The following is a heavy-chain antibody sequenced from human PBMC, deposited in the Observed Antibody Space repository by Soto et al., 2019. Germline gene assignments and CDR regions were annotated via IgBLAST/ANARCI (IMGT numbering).Heavy chain of an antibody. Sequence: GGSLRLSCAASGFTVGTNYMNWVRQAPGKGLEWVSVIYSGGSTYYADSVKGRFTISRDNSKNTLHLQMNSLRAEDTAVYYCARDTDFDSWGQGTLVTVSS. J-gene: IGHJ4*02. CDR1: GFTVGTNY. CDR2: IYSGGST. CDR3: ARDTDFDS. D-gene: IGHD4-17*01. V-gene: IGHV3-53*01.